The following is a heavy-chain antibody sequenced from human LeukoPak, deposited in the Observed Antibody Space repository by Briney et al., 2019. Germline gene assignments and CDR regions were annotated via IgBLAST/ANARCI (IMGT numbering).Heavy chain of an antibody. J-gene: IGHJ3*02. Sequence: PGGSLRLSCAASGFTFSSYAMSWVRQAPGKGLEWVSAISGSGGSTYYADSVKGRFAISRDNSKNTLYLQMNSLRAEDTAVYYCAKDQNSGDAFDIWGQGTMVTVSS. CDR2: ISGSGGST. D-gene: IGHD1-26*01. CDR1: GFTFSSYA. V-gene: IGHV3-23*01. CDR3: AKDQNSGDAFDI.